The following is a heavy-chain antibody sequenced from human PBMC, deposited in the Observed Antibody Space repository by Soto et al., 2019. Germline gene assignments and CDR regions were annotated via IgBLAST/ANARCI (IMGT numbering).Heavy chain of an antibody. J-gene: IGHJ6*02. V-gene: IGHV3-15*07. D-gene: IGHD3-22*01. CDR3: TTDIEITFYYDSSGYYYHYYGMDV. CDR2: IKSKTDGGTT. CDR1: GFTFSNAW. Sequence: PGGSLRLSCAASGFTFSNAWMNWVRQAPGKGLEWVGRIKSKTDGGTTDYAAPVKGRFTISRDDSKNTLYLQMNSLKTEDTAVYYFTTDIEITFYYDSSGYYYHYYGMDVWGQGTTVTVSS.